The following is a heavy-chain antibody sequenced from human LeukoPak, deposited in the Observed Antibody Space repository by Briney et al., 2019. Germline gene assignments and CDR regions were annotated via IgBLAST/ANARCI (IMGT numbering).Heavy chain of an antibody. J-gene: IGHJ4*02. V-gene: IGHV3-23*01. D-gene: IGHD2-15*01. Sequence: GGSLRLSCAASGFTFSSYAMSWVRQAPGKGLEWASAISGSGGSTYYADSVKGRFTISRDNSKNTLYLQMNSLRAEDTAVYYCAKDVVVVGSYFAYWGQGTLVTVSS. CDR2: ISGSGGST. CDR1: GFTFSSYA. CDR3: AKDVVVVGSYFAY.